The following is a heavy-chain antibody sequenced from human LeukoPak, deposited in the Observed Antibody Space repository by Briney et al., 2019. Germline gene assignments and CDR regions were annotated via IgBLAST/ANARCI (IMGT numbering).Heavy chain of an antibody. Sequence: ESGGGLVKPGGSLRLSCAASGFTVSSNYMSWVRQAPGKGLEWVSVIYSGGSTYYADSVKGRFTISRDNSKNTLYPQMNSLRAEDTAVYYCARAPRSSSWKFDYWGQGTLVTVSS. D-gene: IGHD6-13*01. CDR1: GFTVSSNY. V-gene: IGHV3-66*01. CDR2: IYSGGST. CDR3: ARAPRSSSWKFDY. J-gene: IGHJ4*02.